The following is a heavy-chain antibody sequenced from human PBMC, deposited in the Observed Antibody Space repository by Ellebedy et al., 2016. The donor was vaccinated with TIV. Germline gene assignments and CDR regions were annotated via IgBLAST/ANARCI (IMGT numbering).Heavy chain of an antibody. CDR2: ISFSGFN. D-gene: IGHD6-19*01. CDR3: ARGDASGWHIDD. J-gene: IGHJ4*02. V-gene: IGHV4-59*02. Sequence: MPGGSLRLSCTVSGGSVSSDYWSWIRQPPGKGLEWIGYISFSGFNKYNPSLQSRVTISVGTSRSQFSLNLSSVTAADTAVYYCARGDASGWHIDDWGQGTLVSVSS. CDR1: GGSVSSDY.